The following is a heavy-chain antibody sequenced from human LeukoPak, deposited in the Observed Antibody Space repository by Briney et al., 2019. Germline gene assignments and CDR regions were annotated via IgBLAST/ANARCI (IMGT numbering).Heavy chain of an antibody. CDR3: ARDQEGFDY. CDR2: IHPRDGST. V-gene: IGHV1-46*01. Sequence: GALVKVSCKASGYTFTSNYIHWVRQAPGEGLEWMGMIHPRDGSTSYAQKFQGRVTVTRDTSTSTVHMELSGLRSEDTAVYYCARDQEGFDYWGQGTLVTVSS. J-gene: IGHJ4*02. CDR1: GYTFTSNY.